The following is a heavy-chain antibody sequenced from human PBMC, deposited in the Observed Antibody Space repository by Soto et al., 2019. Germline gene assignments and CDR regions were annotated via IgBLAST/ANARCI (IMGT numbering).Heavy chain of an antibody. CDR2: IYHSGST. D-gene: IGHD3-10*01. Sequence: TLSLTCAFSVVSISSGGYSCSWIRQPPGKGLEWIGYIYHSGSTYYNPSLKSRVTISVDRSKNQFSLKLSSVTAADTAVYYCARGPNNVITMVRGVKPEGWFDPWRQGTLVTVSS. CDR3: ARGPNNVITMVRGVKPEGWFDP. CDR1: VVSISSGGYS. J-gene: IGHJ5*02. V-gene: IGHV4-30-2*01.